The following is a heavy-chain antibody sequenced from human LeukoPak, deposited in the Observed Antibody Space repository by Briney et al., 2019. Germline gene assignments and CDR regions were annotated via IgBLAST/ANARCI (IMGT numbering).Heavy chain of an antibody. CDR2: INPSGGST. Sequence: ASVKVSCKASGYTFTSYYMHWVRQAPGQGLEWMGIINPSGGSTSYAQKFQGRVTMTRDTSTSTVYTELSSLRSEDTAVYYCARDDIVEGAFDYWGQGTLVTVSS. V-gene: IGHV1-46*01. CDR1: GYTFTSYY. D-gene: IGHD2-15*01. J-gene: IGHJ4*02. CDR3: ARDDIVEGAFDY.